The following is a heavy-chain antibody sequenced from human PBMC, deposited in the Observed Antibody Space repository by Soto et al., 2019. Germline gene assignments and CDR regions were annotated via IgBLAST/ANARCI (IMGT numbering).Heavy chain of an antibody. J-gene: IGHJ6*02. CDR2: ISAYNGNT. Sequence: QVQLVQSGAEVKKPGASVKVSCKASGYTFTSYGISWVRQAPGQGLEWMGWISAYNGNTNYAQKLQGRVTMTTDTSTGNGYMELGSLRSGGTGGDFCGGGGGVHVDYYYGMDVWGQGTTVTVSS. D-gene: IGHD3-16*01. CDR3: GGGGGVHVDYYYGMDV. V-gene: IGHV1-18*01. CDR1: GYTFTSYG.